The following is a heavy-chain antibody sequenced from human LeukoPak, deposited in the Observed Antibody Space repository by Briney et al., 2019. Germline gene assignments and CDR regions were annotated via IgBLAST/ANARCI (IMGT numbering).Heavy chain of an antibody. CDR2: IIPILGIA. CDR1: GGTFSSYA. J-gene: IGHJ4*02. D-gene: IGHD1-26*01. CDR3: ARDSGSYGPNDY. V-gene: IGHV1-69*04. Sequence: ASVKVSCKASGGTFSSYAISWVRQAPGQGLEWMGRIIPILGIANYAQKLQGRVTMTTDTSTSTAYMELRSLRSDDTAVYYCARDSGSYGPNDYWGQGTLVTVSS.